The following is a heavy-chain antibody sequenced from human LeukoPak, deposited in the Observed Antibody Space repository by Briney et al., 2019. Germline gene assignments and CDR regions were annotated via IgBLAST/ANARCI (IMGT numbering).Heavy chain of an antibody. CDR3: ARVLAVAGTEDAFDI. CDR1: GFSFDTYA. D-gene: IGHD6-19*01. V-gene: IGHV3-33*01. CDR2: IWHDGSHK. J-gene: IGHJ3*02. Sequence: GGSLRLSCAASGFSFDTYAMHWVRQAPGQGLEWVALIWHDGSHKFYSNSVRGQFTISRDNSKNTVYLQMNNLRPDDTAVYYCARVLAVAGTEDAFDIWGQGTMVTVSS.